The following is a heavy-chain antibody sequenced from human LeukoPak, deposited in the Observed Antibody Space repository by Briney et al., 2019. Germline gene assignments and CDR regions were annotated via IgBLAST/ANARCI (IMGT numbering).Heavy chain of an antibody. J-gene: IGHJ4*02. Sequence: SAKASCKASGGTFSSYAIGAVRQAPGQGLEWMGGIIPIFGTANDAQKFQGRVKITTDESASTAKMELSSMRSEDTAVYYCAIMKAIFGVVITYYFDYWGRGTLVTVSS. D-gene: IGHD3-3*01. CDR1: GGTFSSYA. V-gene: IGHV1-69*05. CDR2: IIPIFGTA. CDR3: AIMKAIFGVVITYYFDY.